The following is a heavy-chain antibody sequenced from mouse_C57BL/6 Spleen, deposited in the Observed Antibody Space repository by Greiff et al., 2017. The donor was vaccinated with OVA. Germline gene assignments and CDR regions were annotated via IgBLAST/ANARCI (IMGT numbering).Heavy chain of an antibody. J-gene: IGHJ4*01. Sequence: EVQVVESGGGLVKPGGSLKLSCAASGFTFSSYAMSWVRQTPEKRLEWVATISDGGSYTYYPDNVKGRFTISRDNAKNNLYLQMSHLKSEDTAMYYCARDGYGNPYYYAMDYWGQGTSVTVSS. CDR1: GFTFSSYA. D-gene: IGHD2-10*02. CDR3: ARDGYGNPYYYAMDY. CDR2: ISDGGSYT. V-gene: IGHV5-4*01.